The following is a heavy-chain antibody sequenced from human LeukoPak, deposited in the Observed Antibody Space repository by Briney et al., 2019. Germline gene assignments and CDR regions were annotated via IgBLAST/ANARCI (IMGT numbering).Heavy chain of an antibody. Sequence: GVSLRLSCAASGFTFSSYGMHWVRQAPGKGLEWVAFIRYDGSNKYYADSVKGRFTISRDNSKNTLYLQMNSLRAEDTAVYYCAKDRLPGIAAALNYWGQGTLVTVSS. J-gene: IGHJ4*02. V-gene: IGHV3-30*02. D-gene: IGHD6-13*01. CDR2: IRYDGSNK. CDR3: AKDRLPGIAAALNY. CDR1: GFTFSSYG.